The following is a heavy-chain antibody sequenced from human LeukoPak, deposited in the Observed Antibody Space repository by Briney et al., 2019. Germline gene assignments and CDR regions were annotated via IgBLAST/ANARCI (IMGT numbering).Heavy chain of an antibody. J-gene: IGHJ4*02. Sequence: GGSLRLSCAASGFTFSSYAMHWVRQAPGKGLEWVAVISYDGSNKYYADSVKGRFTISRDTSKNTLSLQMTSLRREDTAVYYCVRVFDLIPYWGQGTLVTVSS. CDR1: GFTFSSYA. CDR3: VRVFDLIPY. D-gene: IGHD3-16*01. V-gene: IGHV3-30*14. CDR2: ISYDGSNK.